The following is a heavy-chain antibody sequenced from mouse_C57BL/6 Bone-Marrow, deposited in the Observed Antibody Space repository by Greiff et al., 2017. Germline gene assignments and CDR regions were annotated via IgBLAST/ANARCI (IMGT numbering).Heavy chain of an antibody. CDR1: GFSLTSYG. J-gene: IGHJ4*01. Sequence: VKLVESGPGLVQPSQSLSITCTVSGFSLTSYGVHWVRQSPGKGLEWLGVIWRGGSTDYNAAFMSRLSITKDNSKSQVFFKMNSLQADDTAIYYCAKRGSSYGYAMDYWGQGTSVTVSS. V-gene: IGHV2-5*01. D-gene: IGHD1-1*01. CDR2: IWRGGST. CDR3: AKRGSSYGYAMDY.